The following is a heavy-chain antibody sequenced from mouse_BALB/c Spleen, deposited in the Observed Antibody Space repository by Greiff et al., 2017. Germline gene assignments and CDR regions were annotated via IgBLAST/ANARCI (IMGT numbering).Heavy chain of an antibody. CDR3: AILRGGKYFDY. CDR1: GFTFTDYY. Sequence: EVMLMESGGGLVQPGGSLRLSCATSGFTFTDYYMSWVRQPPGEALEWFGFIRNKANGYTTEYSASVKGRFTISRDNSQRILYLQMNTLRAEDSASYYCAILRGGKYFDYWGHGTPLTVSS. V-gene: IGHV7-3*02. J-gene: IGHJ2*01. D-gene: IGHD2-4*01. CDR2: IRNKANGYTT.